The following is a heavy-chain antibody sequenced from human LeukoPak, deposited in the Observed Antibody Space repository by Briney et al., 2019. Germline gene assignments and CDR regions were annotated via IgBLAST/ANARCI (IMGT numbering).Heavy chain of an antibody. V-gene: IGHV4-34*01. CDR2: INHSGGT. D-gene: IGHD3-10*01. CDR3: ARGVDYYGV. J-gene: IGHJ4*02. CDR1: GGSFSGYS. Sequence: SETLSLTCAVYGGSFSGYSWNWIRQPPVKGLEWIGEINHSGGTNYNPSLKSRVTISVDTSKKQFSLKLRSVTAADTAVYYCARGVDYYGVWGQGTLVTVSS.